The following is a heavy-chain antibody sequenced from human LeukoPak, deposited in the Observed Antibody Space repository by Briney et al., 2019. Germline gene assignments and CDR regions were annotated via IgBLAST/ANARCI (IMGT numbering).Heavy chain of an antibody. Sequence: GGSLRLSCAASGFTFSSYSMNWVRQAPGKGLEWVSSISSSSSYIYYADSVKGRFTISRDNAKNSLYLQMNSLRAEDTVVYYCARVAPYSSSWYYFDYWGQGTLVTVSS. D-gene: IGHD6-13*01. CDR3: ARVAPYSSSWYYFDY. V-gene: IGHV3-21*01. CDR1: GFTFSSYS. CDR2: ISSSSSYI. J-gene: IGHJ4*02.